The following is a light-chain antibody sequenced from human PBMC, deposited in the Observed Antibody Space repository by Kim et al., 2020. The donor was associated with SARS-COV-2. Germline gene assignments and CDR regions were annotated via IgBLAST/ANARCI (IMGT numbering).Light chain of an antibody. J-gene: IGLJ1*01. CDR2: QDS. Sequence: SPEPTASITCPGDKLGDKYACWYQQNPGQPPVLVIYQDSKRPSGIPERFSGSNSGNTATLTISGTQAMDEADYYCQAWDSSTAVFGTGTKVTVL. CDR1: KLGDKY. CDR3: QAWDSSTAV. V-gene: IGLV3-1*01.